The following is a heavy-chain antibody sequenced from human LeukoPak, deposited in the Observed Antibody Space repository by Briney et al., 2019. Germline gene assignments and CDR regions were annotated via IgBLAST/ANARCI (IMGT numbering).Heavy chain of an antibody. Sequence: GESLKISCKGSGYSFTSYWIGWVRQMPGKGLEWMGIIYPGDSDTRYSPSFQGQVTISADKSISTAYLQWSSLKASDTAMYYCARQAPPHCTNGVCYPLTNNRFDPWGQGTLVTVSS. CDR1: GYSFTSYW. J-gene: IGHJ5*02. CDR2: IYPGDSDT. V-gene: IGHV5-51*01. CDR3: ARQAPPHCTNGVCYPLTNNRFDP. D-gene: IGHD2-8*01.